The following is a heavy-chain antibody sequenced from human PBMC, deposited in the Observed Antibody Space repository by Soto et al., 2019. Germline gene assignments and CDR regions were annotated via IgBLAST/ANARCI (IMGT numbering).Heavy chain of an antibody. CDR1: GGSVSSGSYY. CDR2: IYYSGST. J-gene: IGHJ6*01. Sequence: QVQLQESGPGLVKPSETLSLTCTVSGGSVSSGSYYWSWIRQPPGKGLEWIGYIYYSGSTNYTPSPKSRVTISVDTSKNQFSLTLSSVTAADTAVYYCARPLYIYGPRDVWGQGTTVTVSA. V-gene: IGHV4-61*01. D-gene: IGHD5-18*01. CDR3: ARPLYIYGPRDV.